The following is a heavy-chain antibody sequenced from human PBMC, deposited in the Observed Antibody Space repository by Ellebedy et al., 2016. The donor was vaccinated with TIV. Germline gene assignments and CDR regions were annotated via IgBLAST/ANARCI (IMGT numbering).Heavy chain of an antibody. Sequence: AASVKVSCKASGYTFTSYGISWVRQAPGQGLEWMGWISAYNGNTNYAQKLQGRVTMTTDTSTSTAYMELRSLRSDDTAVYYCAREGIAVAYYYYGMDVWGQGTTVTVSS. CDR2: ISAYNGNT. CDR1: GYTFTSYG. CDR3: AREGIAVAYYYYGMDV. J-gene: IGHJ6*02. V-gene: IGHV1-18*04. D-gene: IGHD6-19*01.